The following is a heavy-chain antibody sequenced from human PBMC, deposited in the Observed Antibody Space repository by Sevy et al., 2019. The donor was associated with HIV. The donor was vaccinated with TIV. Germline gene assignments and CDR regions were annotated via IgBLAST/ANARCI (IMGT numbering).Heavy chain of an antibody. CDR2: ISYDGSNK. CDR3: ARGVVPAAIVDY. V-gene: IGHV3-30-3*01. CDR1: GFTFSSYA. Sequence: GGSLRLSCAASGFTFSSYAMHWVRQGPGKGLEWVAVISYDGSNKYYADSVKGRFTISRDNYKNTLYLQMNSLRAEDTAVYYCARGVVPAAIVDYWGQATLVTVSS. J-gene: IGHJ4*02. D-gene: IGHD2-2*02.